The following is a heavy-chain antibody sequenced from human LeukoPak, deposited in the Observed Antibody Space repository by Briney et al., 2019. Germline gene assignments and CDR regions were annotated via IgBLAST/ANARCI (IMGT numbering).Heavy chain of an antibody. CDR2: IRYDGSNK. CDR3: AKEVGELNGINYYYYMDV. V-gene: IGHV3-30*02. J-gene: IGHJ6*03. CDR1: GFTFSSYG. D-gene: IGHD3-10*01. Sequence: TGGSLRLSCAASGFTFSSYGMHWVRQAPGKGLEWVAFIRYDGSNKYYADSVKGRFTISRDNSKNTLYLQMNSLRAEDTAVYYCAKEVGELNGINYYYYMDVWGKGTTVTVSS.